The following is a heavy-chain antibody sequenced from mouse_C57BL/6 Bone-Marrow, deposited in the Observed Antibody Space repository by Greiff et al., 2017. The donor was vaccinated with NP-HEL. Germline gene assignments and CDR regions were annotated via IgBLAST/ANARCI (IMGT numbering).Heavy chain of an antibody. D-gene: IGHD1-1*01. CDR3: ARSTVVAWDWYFDV. V-gene: IGHV14-2*01. J-gene: IGHJ1*03. CDR2: IDPEDGAT. Sequence: VQLQQSGAELVKPGASVKLSCTASGFNIKDYYMHWVKQRTEQGLEWIGRIDPEDGATKYAPKFQGKATITADTSSNTAYLQLSSLTSEDTAVYYCARSTVVAWDWYFDVWGTGTTVTVSS. CDR1: GFNIKDYY.